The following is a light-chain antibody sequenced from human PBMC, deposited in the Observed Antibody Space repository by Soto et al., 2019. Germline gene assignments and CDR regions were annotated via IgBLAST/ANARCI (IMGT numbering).Light chain of an antibody. J-gene: IGKJ1*01. V-gene: IGKV1-5*01. CDR3: QHYTLYSAS. CDR2: DAS. CDR1: QSITTY. Sequence: DIQMTQSPSTLSASVGDRVTITCRASQSITTYLAWYQQKPGKAPKLLIFDASTLQSGVPPRFSGSGSGTEFTLTISSLQPDDFATYYCQHYTLYSASFGPGTKV.